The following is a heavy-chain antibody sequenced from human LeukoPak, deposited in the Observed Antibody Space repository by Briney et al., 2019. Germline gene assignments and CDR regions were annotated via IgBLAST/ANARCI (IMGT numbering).Heavy chain of an antibody. CDR2: IYNSGIT. CDR3: ARDHLPAGAPGYYMDV. Sequence: SETLSLTCTVSGGSVSSLFWRWIRQPPGKGLEWIGYIYNSGITNYNPSLKSRVTMSVDTSKNQFSLMLRSVTAADTAVYYCARDHLPAGAPGYYMDVWGKGTTVTVSS. D-gene: IGHD4/OR15-4a*01. J-gene: IGHJ6*03. V-gene: IGHV4-59*02. CDR1: GGSVSSLF.